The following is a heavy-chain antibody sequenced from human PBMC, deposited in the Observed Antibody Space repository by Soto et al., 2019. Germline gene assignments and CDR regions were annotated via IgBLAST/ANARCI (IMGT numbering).Heavy chain of an antibody. Sequence: ASVKVSCKASGFTFSSSAVQWVRQARGQRLEWIGKIVVGSGNTNYAQKFQERVTITRDMSTSTAYMELSSLRSEDTAFYYCAAFDPGPMGFDPWGQGTLVTVS. J-gene: IGHJ5*02. CDR3: AAFDPGPMGFDP. CDR2: IVVGSGNT. CDR1: GFTFSSSA. D-gene: IGHD3-9*01. V-gene: IGHV1-58*01.